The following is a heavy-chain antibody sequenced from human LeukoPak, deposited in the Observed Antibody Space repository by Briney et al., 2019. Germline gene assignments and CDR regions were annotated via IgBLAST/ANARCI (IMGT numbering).Heavy chain of an antibody. CDR2: INPNSGGT. CDR1: GYTFTGYY. CDR3: ASSVTTRPGFDY. J-gene: IGHJ4*02. Sequence: ASVKVSCKASGYTFTGYYMHWVRQAPGQGLEWMGWINPNSGGTNYAQKFQGWVTMTRDTSISTAYMELGRLRSDDTAVYCCASSVTTRPGFDYWGQGTLVTVSS. D-gene: IGHD4-17*01. V-gene: IGHV1-2*04.